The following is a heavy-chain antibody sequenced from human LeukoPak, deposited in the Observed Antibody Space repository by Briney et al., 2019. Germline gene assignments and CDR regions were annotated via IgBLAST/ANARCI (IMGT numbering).Heavy chain of an antibody. Sequence: GGSLRLSCAASGFTFKNYNMHWVRQAPGKGLECISYISSSSSSIYSADSVQGRFTVSRDNAKNSLFLQMNSLRAEDTAVYYCARENYADLFDYWGQETLVTVSS. V-gene: IGHV3-48*01. J-gene: IGHJ4*02. D-gene: IGHD3-16*01. CDR3: ARENYADLFDY. CDR1: GFTFKNYN. CDR2: ISSSSSSI.